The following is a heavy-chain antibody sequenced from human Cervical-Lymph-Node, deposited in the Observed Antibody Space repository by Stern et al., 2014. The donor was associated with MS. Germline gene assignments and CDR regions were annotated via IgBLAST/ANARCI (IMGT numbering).Heavy chain of an antibody. V-gene: IGHV4-59*08. J-gene: IGHJ4*02. CDR1: GASITTNH. D-gene: IGHD4-17*01. CDR2: VHYTGST. CDR3: ASCDGYSFAS. Sequence: VQLVESGPGLVKPSETLSLKCVVSGASITTNHWSWIRQSPGKGLEWIGNVHYTGSTSYNPALQSRVTTAIDTSPKQFSLSPISVTAADTAVYFCASCDGYSFASWGQGTLVTVSS.